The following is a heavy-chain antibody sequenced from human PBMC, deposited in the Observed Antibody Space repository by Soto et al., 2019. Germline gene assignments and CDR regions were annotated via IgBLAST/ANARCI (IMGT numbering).Heavy chain of an antibody. CDR2: IGGSGTTI. CDR3: ARSVRSLSWFDT. V-gene: IGHV3-23*01. Sequence: GVSLRLSCVASGFPFSAYAVNWVRQTPGKGLEWVCGIGGSGTTIYCADSVKGRFTISRDNFGNTMYLQMNSVRVEDTAVYYCARSVRSLSWFDTSGQGTRVTVSS. J-gene: IGHJ5*02. D-gene: IGHD3-10*01. CDR1: GFPFSAYA.